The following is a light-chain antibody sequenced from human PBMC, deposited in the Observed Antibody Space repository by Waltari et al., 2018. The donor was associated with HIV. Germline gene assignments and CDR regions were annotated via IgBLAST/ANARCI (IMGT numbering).Light chain of an antibody. CDR2: SYN. V-gene: IGLV1-44*01. CDR1: SSNIGSNT. Sequence: QSVLTQPPSASGTPGQRVTISCSGSSSNIGSNTENWYQQPPGTAPKLLIYSYNQRPSGVPDRFSGSKSGTSASLAISGLQSEDEAHYYCASWDDSLNGYVFGTGTKVTVL. CDR3: ASWDDSLNGYV. J-gene: IGLJ1*01.